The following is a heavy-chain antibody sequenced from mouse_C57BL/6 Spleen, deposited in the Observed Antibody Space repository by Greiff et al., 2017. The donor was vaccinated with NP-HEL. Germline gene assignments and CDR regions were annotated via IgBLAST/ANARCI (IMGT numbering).Heavy chain of an antibody. V-gene: IGHV6-3*01. CDR3: TGCTTALDY. D-gene: IGHD1-2*01. CDR1: GFTFSNYW. Sequence: EVKLEESGGGLVQPGGSMKLSCVASGFTFSNYWMNWVRQSPEKGLEWVAQIRLKSDNYATHYAESVKGRFTISRDDSKSSVYLQMNNLRAEDTGIYYCTGCTTALDYWGQGTTLTVSS. J-gene: IGHJ2*01. CDR2: IRLKSDNYAT.